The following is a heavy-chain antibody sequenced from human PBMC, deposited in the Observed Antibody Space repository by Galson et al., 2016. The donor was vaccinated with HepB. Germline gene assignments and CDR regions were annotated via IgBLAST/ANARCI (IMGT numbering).Heavy chain of an antibody. D-gene: IGHD3-22*01. Sequence: SETLSLTCTVSGGSISSSSYYWGWIRQPPGKGLEWIGSIYYSGSTYYNPSLKSRVTISVDTSKNQFSLKLSSVTAADTAVYYCARAYNDSSGPYYWGQGTLVTVSS. CDR1: GGSISSSSYY. V-gene: IGHV4-39*01. CDR3: ARAYNDSSGPYY. CDR2: IYYSGST. J-gene: IGHJ4*02.